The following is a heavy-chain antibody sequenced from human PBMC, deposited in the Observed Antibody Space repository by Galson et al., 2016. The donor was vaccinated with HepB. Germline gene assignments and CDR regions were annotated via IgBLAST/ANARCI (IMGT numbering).Heavy chain of an antibody. CDR3: ARDVCDGDNCNHALAF. D-gene: IGHD2-21*01. CDR1: GGTFSNYG. CDR2: ITPIFGTS. Sequence: SVKVSCKASGGTFSNYGISWVRQAPGQGLEWMGGITPIFGTSNSAQKFQGRVTITADKSTRTAYMELRSLTSDDTAVYYCARDVCDGDNCNHALAFWAQGALVTVSS. J-gene: IGHJ4*02. V-gene: IGHV1-69*06.